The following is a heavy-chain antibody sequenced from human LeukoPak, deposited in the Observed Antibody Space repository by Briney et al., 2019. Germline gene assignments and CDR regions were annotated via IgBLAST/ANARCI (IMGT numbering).Heavy chain of an antibody. V-gene: IGHV1-8*01. CDR3: ARLSDAPAYYYSSGYYHIRY. Sequence: ASVKVSCNASGYTFSAYDINWVRQGAGQGLEWIGWMNPDTGNTGCAQKFQGRVTMTRDTSKSTAYMELYSLRSEDTAVYYCARLSDAPAYYYSSGYYHIRYWGQGTLLTVSS. D-gene: IGHD3-22*01. CDR1: GYTFSAYD. CDR2: MNPDTGNT. J-gene: IGHJ4*02.